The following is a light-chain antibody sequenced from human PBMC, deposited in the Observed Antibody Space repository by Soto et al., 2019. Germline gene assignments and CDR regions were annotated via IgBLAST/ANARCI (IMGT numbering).Light chain of an antibody. CDR1: HSVSSN. J-gene: IGKJ1*01. CDR3: QEYNNWPRT. V-gene: IGKV3D-15*01. CDR2: GAY. Sequence: EIVMTQSPATLSVSPGERATLSCRASHSVSSNLAWYQHKPGQAPRLLVSGAYTRATGIPARFSGSGSGTEFTLTVSSLQSEDFPVYYCQEYNNWPRTFGQGTKVEIK.